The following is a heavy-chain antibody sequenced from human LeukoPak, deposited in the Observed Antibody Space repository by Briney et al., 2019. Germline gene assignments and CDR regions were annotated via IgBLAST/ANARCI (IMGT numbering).Heavy chain of an antibody. CDR1: GGSVSSGSHY. CDR3: ALGIIDYYYGMDV. CDR2: IYYSGST. V-gene: IGHV4-61*01. Sequence: SETLSLTCTVSGGSVSSGSHYWSWIRQPPGKGLEWIGYIYYSGSTNYNPSLKSRVTISVDTSKNQFSLKLSSVTAADTAVYYCALGIIDYYYGMDVWGQGTTVTVSS. D-gene: IGHD7-27*01. J-gene: IGHJ6*02.